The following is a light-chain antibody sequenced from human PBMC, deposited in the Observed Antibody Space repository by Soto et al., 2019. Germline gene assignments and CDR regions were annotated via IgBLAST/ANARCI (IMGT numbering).Light chain of an antibody. V-gene: IGKV3-11*01. Sequence: EIVLTQSPATPSLSPGERATLSCRASQSVSSYLAWYQQKPGQSPRLLIYDASNRATGIPARFSGSGSGTDFTLTISSLAPEDFAVYYCQQRSNWPPTFGQGTKLEIK. CDR3: QQRSNWPPT. CDR2: DAS. CDR1: QSVSSY. J-gene: IGKJ2*01.